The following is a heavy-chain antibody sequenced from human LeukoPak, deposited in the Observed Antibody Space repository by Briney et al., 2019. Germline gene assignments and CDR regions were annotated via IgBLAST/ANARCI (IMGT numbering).Heavy chain of an antibody. J-gene: IGHJ4*02. D-gene: IGHD6-13*01. V-gene: IGHV1-2*02. Sequence: ASVKVSCKASGYTFTGYYMHWVRQAPGQGLEWMGWINPNSGGTNYAQKFQGRVTMTRDTSISTAYMELSRLRSDDTAVYYCARGKYLAAAGPDYWGQGTLVTVSS. CDR3: ARGKYLAAAGPDY. CDR2: INPNSGGT. CDR1: GYTFTGYY.